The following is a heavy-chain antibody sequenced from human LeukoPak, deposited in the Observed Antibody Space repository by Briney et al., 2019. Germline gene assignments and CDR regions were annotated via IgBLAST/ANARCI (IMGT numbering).Heavy chain of an antibody. Sequence: GGSLRLSCAASGFTFSSYAMSWVRQAPGKGLEWVSAISGSGGSTYYAGSVKGRFTISRDNTKNTLYLQMNSLRAEDTAVYYCARDAGREFDYWGQGTLVTVSS. CDR3: ARDAGREFDY. D-gene: IGHD1-26*01. CDR2: ISGSGGST. CDR1: GFTFSSYA. J-gene: IGHJ4*02. V-gene: IGHV3-23*01.